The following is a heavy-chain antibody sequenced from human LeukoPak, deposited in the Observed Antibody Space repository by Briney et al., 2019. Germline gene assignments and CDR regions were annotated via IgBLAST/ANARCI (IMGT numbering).Heavy chain of an antibody. CDR1: GFTFSGYT. J-gene: IGHJ4*02. V-gene: IGHV3-30-3*01. Sequence: GTSLRLSCAVSGFTFSGYTMHWVRQAPGKGLEWVAVISFDGSNKYYEDSVKGRFTISRDNSKNTLYLQMNSLRPDDTAIYYCARDTLWEWGQGTLVTVFS. CDR2: ISFDGSNK. D-gene: IGHD1-26*01. CDR3: ARDTLWE.